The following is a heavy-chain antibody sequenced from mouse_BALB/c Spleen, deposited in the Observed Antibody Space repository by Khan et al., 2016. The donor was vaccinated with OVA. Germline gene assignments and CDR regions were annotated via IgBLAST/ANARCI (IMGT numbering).Heavy chain of an antibody. Sequence: EVQLQESGPGLVKPSQSLSLTCTVTGYSVTSDYAWNWIRQFPGNKLEWMGYINYSGSTSSTPSLKSRISITRDTSKTQFFLQLSSVTTEDTATDYCARGRAYWGQGTLVTVSA. D-gene: IGHD3-3*01. V-gene: IGHV3-2*02. CDR3: ARGRAY. CDR2: INYSGST. CDR1: GYSVTSDYA. J-gene: IGHJ3*01.